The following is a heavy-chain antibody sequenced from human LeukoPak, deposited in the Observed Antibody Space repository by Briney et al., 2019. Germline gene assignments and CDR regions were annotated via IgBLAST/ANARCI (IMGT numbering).Heavy chain of an antibody. Sequence: SVKVSCKASGGTFSSYAISWVRQAPGQWLEWMGGIIPILGTANYAQKFQGRVTITADESTSTAYMELSSLRSEDTAVYYCARDPPHGYCSSTSCYGNDYWGQGTLVTVSS. J-gene: IGHJ4*02. CDR1: GGTFSSYA. CDR2: IIPILGTA. D-gene: IGHD2-2*03. V-gene: IGHV1-69*01. CDR3: ARDPPHGYCSSTSCYGNDY.